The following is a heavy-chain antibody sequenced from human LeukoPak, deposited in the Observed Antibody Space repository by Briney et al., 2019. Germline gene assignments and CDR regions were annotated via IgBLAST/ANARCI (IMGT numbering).Heavy chain of an antibody. V-gene: IGHV1-2*02. Sequence: ASVKVSCKASGYTFTGYHMHWVRQAPGQGLEWMGWINPNSGGTNYAQKFQGRVTMTRDTSISTAYMELSRLRSDDTAVYYCARDYGVGATGIDYWGQGTLVTVSS. D-gene: IGHD1-26*01. CDR2: INPNSGGT. J-gene: IGHJ4*02. CDR3: ARDYGVGATGIDY. CDR1: GYTFTGYH.